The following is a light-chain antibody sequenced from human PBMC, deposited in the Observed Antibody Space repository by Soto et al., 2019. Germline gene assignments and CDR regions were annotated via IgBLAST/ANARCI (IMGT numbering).Light chain of an antibody. J-gene: IGKJ1*01. Sequence: EIVLTQSPGTLSLSPGERATLSCRASQSVTSTHLARYQQKPGQAPRLLIYDASTRATGIPDRFSGSGSGTDFTLTISRLEPEDFAVYCCQQFDGSLWTFGPGTKVEIK. CDR2: DAS. CDR3: QQFDGSLWT. CDR1: QSVTSTH. V-gene: IGKV3-20*01.